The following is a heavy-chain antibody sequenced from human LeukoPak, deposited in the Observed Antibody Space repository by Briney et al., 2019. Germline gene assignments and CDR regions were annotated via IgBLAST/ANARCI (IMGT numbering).Heavy chain of an antibody. CDR1: GGTFSSYA. CDR3: ASQPPGSPHYSSGWYGAYSGSYYESNWFDP. Sequence: GASVKVSCKASGGTFSSYAISWVRQAPGQGLEWMGRIIPILGIANYAQKFQGRVTITADKSTSTAYMELSSLRSEDTAVYYCASQPPGSPHYSSGWYGAYSGSYYESNWFDPWGQGTLVTVSS. V-gene: IGHV1-69*04. CDR2: IIPILGIA. D-gene: IGHD1-26*01. J-gene: IGHJ5*02.